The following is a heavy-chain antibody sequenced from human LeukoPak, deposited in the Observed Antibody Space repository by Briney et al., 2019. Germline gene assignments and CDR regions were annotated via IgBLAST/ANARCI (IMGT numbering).Heavy chain of an antibody. Sequence: SETLSLTCAVYGGSFSGYYWSWIRQPPGKGLEWIGEINHSGSTNYNPSLKSRVTISVDTSKNQFSLKLSSVTAAGTAVYYCARRSYYDSSGYNFDYWGQGTLVTVSS. J-gene: IGHJ4*02. D-gene: IGHD3-22*01. CDR2: INHSGST. CDR3: ARRSYYDSSGYNFDY. CDR1: GGSFSGYY. V-gene: IGHV4-34*01.